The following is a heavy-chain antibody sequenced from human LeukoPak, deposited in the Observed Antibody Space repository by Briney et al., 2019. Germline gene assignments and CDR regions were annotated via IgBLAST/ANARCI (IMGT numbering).Heavy chain of an antibody. V-gene: IGHV4-59*01. Sequence: SETLSLTCTVSGGSISSYYWSWIRQPPGKGLEWIGYIYYSGSTNYNPSLKSRVTISVDTSKNQFSLKLSSVTAADTAVYYCARVGKRGTARAFDIWGQGTMVTVSS. CDR1: GGSISSYY. CDR2: IYYSGST. CDR3: ARVGKRGTARAFDI. J-gene: IGHJ3*02. D-gene: IGHD1-1*01.